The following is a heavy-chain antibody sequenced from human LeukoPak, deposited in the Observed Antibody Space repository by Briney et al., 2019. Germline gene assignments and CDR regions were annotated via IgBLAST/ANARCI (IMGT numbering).Heavy chain of an antibody. V-gene: IGHV1-18*01. D-gene: IGHD6-13*01. CDR2: ISTYTDNS. J-gene: IGHJ4*02. CDR3: ARERQGNFDY. CDR1: GYTFTNYV. Sequence: GASVKVSCKASGYTFTNYVLTWVRQAPGQGLEWMGRISTYTDNSNYAQKFQDRVTMTTDTSTSTAYMELRSLRSDDTAVYYCARERQGNFDYWGQGTLVTVSS.